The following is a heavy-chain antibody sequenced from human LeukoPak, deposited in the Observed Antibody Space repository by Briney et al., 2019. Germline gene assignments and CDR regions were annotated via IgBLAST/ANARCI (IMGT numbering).Heavy chain of an antibody. D-gene: IGHD1-26*01. CDR2: ISPSTTHT. J-gene: IGHJ5*02. Sequence: GGSLRLSCAASGFTFSDYYMSWSRQAPGKGLEWLSYISPSTTHTSYADSVKGRFAISRDNAKNLLFLQMNSLRAEDTAVYYCARGGHGAADQWGQGTLVTVSS. CDR3: ARGGHGAADQ. CDR1: GFTFSDYY. V-gene: IGHV3-11*05.